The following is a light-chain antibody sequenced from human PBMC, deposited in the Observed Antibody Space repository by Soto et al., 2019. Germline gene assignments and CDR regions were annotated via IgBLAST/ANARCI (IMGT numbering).Light chain of an antibody. CDR3: QQYNSYSRT. Sequence: DIQMTQSPATLSASVGDRVTITCRASQSISSWLAWYQQKPGKDPKLLIYDASSLESGVPSRFSGSGSGTEFTLTISSLQPDDLATYYCQQYNSYSRTFGQGTKVEIK. CDR2: DAS. J-gene: IGKJ1*01. CDR1: QSISSW. V-gene: IGKV1-5*01.